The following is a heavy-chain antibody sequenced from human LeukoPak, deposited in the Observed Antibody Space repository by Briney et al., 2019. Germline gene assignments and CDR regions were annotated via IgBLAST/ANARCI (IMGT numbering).Heavy chain of an antibody. CDR3: ASAVPLAYCGGDCYRHAFDI. J-gene: IGHJ3*02. D-gene: IGHD2-21*02. V-gene: IGHV1-46*01. Sequence: ASVKVSCKASGYTFTSYYMHWVRQAPGQGLEWMGIINPSGGSTSYAQKFQGRVTMTRDTSTSTAYMELSSLRSEDTAVYYCASAVPLAYCGGDCYRHAFDIWGQGTMVTVSS. CDR2: INPSGGST. CDR1: GYTFTSYY.